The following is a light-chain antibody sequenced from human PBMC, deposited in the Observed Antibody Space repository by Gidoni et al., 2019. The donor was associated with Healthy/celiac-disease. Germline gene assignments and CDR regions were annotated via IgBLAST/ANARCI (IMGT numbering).Light chain of an antibody. J-gene: IGKJ1*01. CDR1: QSISSY. CDR2: AAS. CDR3: KQRYSTPVT. V-gene: IGKV1-39*01. Sequence: DIQITQSPSSLSASVGDRVTITCRASQSISSYLNWYQQKPGKAPKLLIYAASSLQSGVPSRFSGSGSGTDFTLTISSLQPEDFATYYCKQRYSTPVTFGQGPKVEIK.